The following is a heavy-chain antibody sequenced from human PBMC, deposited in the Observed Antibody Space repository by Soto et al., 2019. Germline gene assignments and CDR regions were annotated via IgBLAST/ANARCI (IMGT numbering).Heavy chain of an antibody. J-gene: IGHJ6*02. CDR1: GFTVSSNY. D-gene: IGHD6-13*01. V-gene: IGHV3-53*01. CDR2: IYSGGST. CDR3: ARESMAAGTLRAYYYGMDV. Sequence: PGGTLRLSCAASGFTVSSNYMSWVRQAPGKGLEWVSVIYSGGSTYYADSVKGRFTISRDNSKNTLYLQMNSLRAEDTAVYYCARESMAAGTLRAYYYGMDVWGQGTTVTVSS.